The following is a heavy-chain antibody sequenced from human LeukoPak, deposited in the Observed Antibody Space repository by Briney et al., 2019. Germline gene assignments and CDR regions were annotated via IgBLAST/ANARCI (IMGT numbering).Heavy chain of an antibody. D-gene: IGHD6-13*01. V-gene: IGHV3-9*01. CDR3: ARDPGQQLGYFQH. CDR1: GFTFGDYA. J-gene: IGHJ1*01. Sequence: GGSLRLSCEASGFTFGDYAMHWVRHAPGKGLEWVSGISWHSYNIGYADSVKGRFTISRDNAKNSLYLQMNSLRAEDTAVYYCARDPGQQLGYFQHWGQGTLVTVSS. CDR2: ISWHSYNI.